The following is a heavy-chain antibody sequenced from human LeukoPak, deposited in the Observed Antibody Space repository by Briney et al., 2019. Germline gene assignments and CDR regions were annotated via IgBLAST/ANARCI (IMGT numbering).Heavy chain of an antibody. V-gene: IGHV4-61*02. CDR3: ARVERGSSPSYYYYYMDV. J-gene: IGHJ6*03. D-gene: IGHD6-6*01. Sequence: PSETLSLTCTVSGGSISSGSYYWSWIRQPAGKGLEWIGRIYTSGSTNYKPSLKSRVTIAVDTSKNQYALKLRSVTAADTAVYYCARVERGSSPSYYYYYMDVWGKGTTVTVSS. CDR1: GGSISSGSYY. CDR2: IYTSGST.